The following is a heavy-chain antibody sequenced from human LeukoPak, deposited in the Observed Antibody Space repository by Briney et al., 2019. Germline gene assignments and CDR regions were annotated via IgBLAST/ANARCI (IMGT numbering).Heavy chain of an antibody. D-gene: IGHD6-6*01. Sequence: PSETLFLTCTVFGGSISNYDWTWIRQPPGKGLEWIGYIYYSGTTNSNPSLKSRVTISVDTSNNLFSLKLSSVTAADTAVYYCVRRIATRPVYAFDIWGQGIMVTVSS. V-gene: IGHV4-59*01. J-gene: IGHJ3*02. CDR3: VRRIATRPVYAFDI. CDR1: GGSISNYD. CDR2: IYYSGTT.